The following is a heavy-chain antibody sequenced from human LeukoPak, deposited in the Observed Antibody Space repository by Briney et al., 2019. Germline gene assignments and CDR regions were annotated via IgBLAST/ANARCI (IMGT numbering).Heavy chain of an antibody. V-gene: IGHV3-30*02. CDR2: IRYDGSNK. D-gene: IGHD6-19*01. CDR3: AKSHSSGWYSGFDY. Sequence: AGGSLRLSCAASGFPFSHFGIHWVRQAPGKGLEWVAFIRYDGSNKYYADSVKGRFTISRDNSKNTLYLQMNSLRAEDTAVYYCAKSHSSGWYSGFDYWGQGTLVTVSS. J-gene: IGHJ4*02. CDR1: GFPFSHFG.